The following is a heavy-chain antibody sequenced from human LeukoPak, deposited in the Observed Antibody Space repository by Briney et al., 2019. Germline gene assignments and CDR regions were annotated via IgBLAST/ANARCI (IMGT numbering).Heavy chain of an antibody. J-gene: IGHJ4*02. V-gene: IGHV3-21*01. CDR2: ISSSSDYI. Sequence: GGSLRLSCAAPGFTFSSYSVNWVRQAPGKGLEWVSSISSSSDYIYYADSVKGRFTISRDNAKNSLYLQMNSLRAEDTAVYYCARGSGSGSYYPRFDYWGQGTLVTVSS. D-gene: IGHD3-10*01. CDR1: GFTFSSYS. CDR3: ARGSGSGSYYPRFDY.